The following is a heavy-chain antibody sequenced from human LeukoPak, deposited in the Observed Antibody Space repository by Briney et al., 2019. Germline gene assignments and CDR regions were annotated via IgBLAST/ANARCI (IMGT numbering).Heavy chain of an antibody. CDR2: IYHSGST. Sequence: SETLSLTCTVSGYSISSGYYWGWIRQPPGKGLEWIGSIYHSGSTYYNPSLKSRVTVSADTSKNQFSLKLTSVTAADTAVYYCTRELAGTTVDYWGQGTLVTVSS. D-gene: IGHD1-1*01. CDR1: GYSISSGYY. V-gene: IGHV4-38-2*02. J-gene: IGHJ4*02. CDR3: TRELAGTTVDY.